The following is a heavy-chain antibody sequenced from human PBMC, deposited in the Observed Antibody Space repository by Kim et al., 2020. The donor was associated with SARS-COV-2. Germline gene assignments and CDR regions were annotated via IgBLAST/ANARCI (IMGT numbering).Heavy chain of an antibody. Sequence: GGSLRLSCAASGFTFDDYAMHWVRQAPGKGLEWVSLISGDGGSTYYADSVKGRFTISRDNSKNSLYLQMNSLRTEDTALYYCAKWRYSSSSFWFDPWGQGTLVTVSS. J-gene: IGHJ5*02. V-gene: IGHV3-43*02. CDR1: GFTFDDYA. CDR3: AKWRYSSSSFWFDP. CDR2: ISGDGGST. D-gene: IGHD6-6*01.